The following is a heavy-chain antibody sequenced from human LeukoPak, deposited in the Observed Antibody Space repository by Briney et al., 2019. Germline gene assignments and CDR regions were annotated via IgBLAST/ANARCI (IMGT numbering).Heavy chain of an antibody. J-gene: IGHJ6*04. Sequence: GASLLISCKGSGYSFTSYWISWVRQMPGKGLEWMGRIDPSDSYTNYSPSFQGHVTISADKSISTAYLQWSSLKASDTAMYYCARGIAAADNNSPWDYYYGMDVWGKGTTVTVSS. D-gene: IGHD6-13*01. CDR2: IDPSDSYT. CDR1: GYSFTSYW. V-gene: IGHV5-10-1*01. CDR3: ARGIAAADNNSPWDYYYGMDV.